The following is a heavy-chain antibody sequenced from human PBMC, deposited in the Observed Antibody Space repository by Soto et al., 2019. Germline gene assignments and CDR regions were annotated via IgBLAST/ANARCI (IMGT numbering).Heavy chain of an antibody. CDR1: GFTFDDYA. CDR3: VKDESINWYSGHFRH. Sequence: GGSLRLSCAASGFTFDDYAMHWARQVPGKGLEWVSGINWNSGSIGYADSVKGRFAISRDNAKNSLHLQMNSLRAEDTAFYYCVKDESINWYSGHFRHWGQGTLVTVS. CDR2: INWNSGSI. D-gene: IGHD6-13*01. J-gene: IGHJ1*01. V-gene: IGHV3-9*01.